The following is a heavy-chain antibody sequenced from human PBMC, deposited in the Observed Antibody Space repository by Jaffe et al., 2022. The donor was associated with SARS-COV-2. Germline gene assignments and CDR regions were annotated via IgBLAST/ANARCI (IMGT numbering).Heavy chain of an antibody. V-gene: IGHV3-21*01. Sequence: EVQLVESGGGLVKPGGSLRLSCAASGFTFSSYSMNWVRQAPGKGLEWVSSISSSSSYIYYADSVKGRFTISRDNAKNSLYLQMNSLRAEDTAVYYCARVPECSGGSCYAGYYYYYYYMDVWGKGTTVTVSS. CDR1: GFTFSSYS. CDR3: ARVPECSGGSCYAGYYYYYYYMDV. CDR2: ISSSSSYI. J-gene: IGHJ6*03. D-gene: IGHD2-15*01.